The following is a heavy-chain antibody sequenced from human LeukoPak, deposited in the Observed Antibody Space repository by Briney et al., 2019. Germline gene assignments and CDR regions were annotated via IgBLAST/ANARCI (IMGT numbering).Heavy chain of an antibody. CDR3: ARGLFSLYYYDSSGYSDFDY. Sequence: ASVKVSCKASGYTFTSYDINWVRQATGQGLEWMGWMNPNSGNTGYAQKFQGRVTMTRNTPISTAYMELSSLRSEDTAVYYCARGLFSLYYYDSSGYSDFDYWGQGTLATVSS. J-gene: IGHJ4*02. V-gene: IGHV1-8*01. CDR2: MNPNSGNT. D-gene: IGHD3-22*01. CDR1: GYTFTSYD.